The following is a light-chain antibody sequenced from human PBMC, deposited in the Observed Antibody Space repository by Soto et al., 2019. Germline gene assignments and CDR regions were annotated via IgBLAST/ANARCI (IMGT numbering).Light chain of an antibody. CDR1: QSVDDDF. V-gene: IGKV3-20*01. CDR2: GAS. CDR3: QQYGGSPLT. J-gene: IGKJ5*01. Sequence: EIVLTQSPGTLSLSSGERATLSCRANQSVDDDFLAWYQRRPGQAPRLLIYGASTRASGIPQRFSGGGSGTDFTLTISRLEPKDFAVYYCQQYGGSPLTFGQGTRLEIK.